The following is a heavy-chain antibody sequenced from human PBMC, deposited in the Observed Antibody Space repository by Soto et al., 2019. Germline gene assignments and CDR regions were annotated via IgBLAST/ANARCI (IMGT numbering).Heavy chain of an antibody. CDR3: ARDDATYCGGDCYRYFYYGMDV. D-gene: IGHD2-21*02. J-gene: IGHJ6*02. V-gene: IGHV1-69*13. Sequence: SVKVSCKASGGTFSNHAISWVRQAPGQGLGWVGGIIPMFPTADYAQRFQGRVTITADDSTTTVYMELSGLRSEDTAMYYCARDDATYCGGDCYRYFYYGMDVWGQGTTVTVSS. CDR2: IIPMFPTA. CDR1: GGTFSNHA.